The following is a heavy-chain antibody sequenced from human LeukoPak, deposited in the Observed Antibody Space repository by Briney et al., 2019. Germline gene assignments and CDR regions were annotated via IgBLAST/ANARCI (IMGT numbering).Heavy chain of an antibody. CDR1: GYTLTSYD. V-gene: IGHV1-8*03. Sequence: ASVKVSCKASGYTLTSYDINWVRQATGQGLEWMGWMNPNSGNTGYAQKFQGRVTITRNTSISTAYMELSSLRSEDTAVYYCARGAACSSTSCYQANYYYYYMDVWGKGTTVTVSS. J-gene: IGHJ6*03. D-gene: IGHD2-2*01. CDR2: MNPNSGNT. CDR3: ARGAACSSTSCYQANYYYYYMDV.